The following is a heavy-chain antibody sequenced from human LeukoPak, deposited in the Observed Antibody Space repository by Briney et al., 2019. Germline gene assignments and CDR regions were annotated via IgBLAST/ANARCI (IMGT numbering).Heavy chain of an antibody. J-gene: IGHJ4*02. CDR2: INPNSGGT. Sequence: ASVKVSCKASGYTFTGYYMHWVRQAPGQGLEWMGWINPNSGGTNYAQKFQGRVTMTRDKSIRTAYMELSRLTSDDTAVYYCARSPYSSGWYDYWGQGTLVTVSS. D-gene: IGHD6-19*01. CDR3: ARSPYSSGWYDY. V-gene: IGHV1-2*02. CDR1: GYTFTGYY.